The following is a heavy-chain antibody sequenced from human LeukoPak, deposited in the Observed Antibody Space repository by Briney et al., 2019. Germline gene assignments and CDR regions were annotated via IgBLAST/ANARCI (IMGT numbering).Heavy chain of an antibody. CDR2: ISSSSSTI. J-gene: IGHJ4*02. Sequence: GGSLRLSCAASGFTFSSYSMNWVRQAPGKGLEWVSYISSSSSTIYYADSVKGRFTISRDNAKNSLYLQMNSLRDEDTAVYYCARGCHTYDIEPAAFDYRGQGTLVTVSS. CDR3: ARGCHTYDIEPAAFDY. D-gene: IGHD3-9*01. CDR1: GFTFSSYS. V-gene: IGHV3-48*02.